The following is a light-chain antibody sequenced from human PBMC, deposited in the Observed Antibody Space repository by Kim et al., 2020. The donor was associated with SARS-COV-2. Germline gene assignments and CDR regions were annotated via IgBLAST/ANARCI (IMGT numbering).Light chain of an antibody. J-gene: IGLJ3*02. CDR3: VLYMGSGISV. Sequence: QTVVTQEPSLSVSPGGTVTLTCGLSSGSVSSNHHPSWYQHTPGQAPRTLIYSTYSRSSGVPDRFSGSMRGNKAALTITGAQIDDESDYYCVLYMGSGISVFGGGTQLTVL. CDR1: SGSVSSNHH. V-gene: IGLV8-61*01. CDR2: STY.